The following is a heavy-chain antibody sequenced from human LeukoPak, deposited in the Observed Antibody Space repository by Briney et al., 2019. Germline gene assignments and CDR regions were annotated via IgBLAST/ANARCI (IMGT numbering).Heavy chain of an antibody. V-gene: IGHV4-59*08. Sequence: PSETLSLTCTVSGGSISSNYWSWIRQPPGKGPEWIGYIYYSGRTNYNPSLKSRVIISVDTSKNQFSLKLSSVTAADTAVYYCARRDDIWGQGTMVTVSS. CDR3: ARRDDI. CDR1: GGSISSNY. J-gene: IGHJ3*02. CDR2: IYYSGRT.